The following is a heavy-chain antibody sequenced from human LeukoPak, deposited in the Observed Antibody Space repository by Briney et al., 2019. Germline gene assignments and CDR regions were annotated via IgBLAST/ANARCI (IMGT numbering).Heavy chain of an antibody. Sequence: GASVKVSCKASGYTFTGYYMHWVRQAPGQGLEWMGWINPNSGGTNYAQKFQGRVTMTRDTSISTAYMELSRLRSDDTAVYYCARVLGRAYCGGDCYSVNYWGQGTLVTVSS. D-gene: IGHD2-21*02. J-gene: IGHJ4*02. CDR2: INPNSGGT. CDR1: GYTFTGYY. CDR3: ARVLGRAYCGGDCYSVNY. V-gene: IGHV1-2*02.